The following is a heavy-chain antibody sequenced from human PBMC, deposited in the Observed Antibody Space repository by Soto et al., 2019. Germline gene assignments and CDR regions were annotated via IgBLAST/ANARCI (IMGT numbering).Heavy chain of an antibody. J-gene: IGHJ3*01. CDR3: AKDRGLWLYIFDA. CDR2: ISSSGSTI. D-gene: IGHD3-22*01. CDR1: GFTFSSYE. V-gene: IGHV3-48*03. Sequence: GGSLRLSCAASGFTFSSYEMNWVRQAPGKGLEWVSYISSSGSTIYYADSVKGRFTISRDNSKNTLYLQMNSLRAEDTAVFYCAKDRGLWLYIFDAWGQGTMVTVSS.